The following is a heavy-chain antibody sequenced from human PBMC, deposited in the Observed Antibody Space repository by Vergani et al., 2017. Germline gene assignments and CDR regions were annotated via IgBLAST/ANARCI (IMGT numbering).Heavy chain of an antibody. V-gene: IGHV1-69-2*01. Sequence: EVQLVQSGAEVKKPGATVKISCKVSGYTFTDYYMHWVQQAPGKGLEWMGLVDPEDGKTIYAEKFQGRVTITADTSTDTAYMELSSLRSEDTAVYYCASGRYCSGGSCYSQADYWGQGTLVTVSS. D-gene: IGHD2-15*01. J-gene: IGHJ4*02. CDR2: VDPEDGKT. CDR3: ASGRYCSGGSCYSQADY. CDR1: GYTFTDYY.